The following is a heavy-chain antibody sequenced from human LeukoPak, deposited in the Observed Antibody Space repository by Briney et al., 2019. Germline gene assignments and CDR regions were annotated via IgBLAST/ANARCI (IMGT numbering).Heavy chain of an antibody. CDR1: GDSVTINSVA. CDR2: TYYRSTWYY. D-gene: IGHD5-12*01. V-gene: IGHV6-1*01. CDR3: ARGATAYFDY. Sequence: SPTLSLTFAISGDSVTINSVAWNWVRRSPSRGLEWLGRTYYRSTWYYDYAVSVKSRITISPDTSMTQFSLQLNSVTPEDTAVYYCARGATAYFDYWGQGTLVTVSS. J-gene: IGHJ4*02.